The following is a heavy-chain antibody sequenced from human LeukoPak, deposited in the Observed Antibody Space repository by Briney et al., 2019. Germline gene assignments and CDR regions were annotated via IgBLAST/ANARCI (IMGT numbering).Heavy chain of an antibody. V-gene: IGHV1-18*01. J-gene: IGHJ4*02. CDR3: ARVLHPYSGYEADY. Sequence: ASVKVSCKASGYTFTSYGISWVRQAPGQGLEWMGWISAYNGNTNYAQKLQGRVTMTTDTSTRTAYMELRSLRSDDTAVYYCARVLHPYSGYEADYWGQGTLVTVSS. CDR1: GYTFTSYG. D-gene: IGHD5-12*01. CDR2: ISAYNGNT.